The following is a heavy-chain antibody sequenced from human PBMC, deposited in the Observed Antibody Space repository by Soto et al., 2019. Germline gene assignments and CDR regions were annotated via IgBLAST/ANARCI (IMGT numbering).Heavy chain of an antibody. Sequence: PGGSLRLSCAASGFTFSSYGMHWVRQARGKGLEWVAVISYDGSNKYYADSVKGRFTISRDNSKNTLYLQMNSLRAEDTAVYYCAKDGVDIVATYGMDVWGQGTTVTVSS. CDR3: AKDGVDIVATYGMDV. CDR1: GFTFSSYG. V-gene: IGHV3-30*18. D-gene: IGHD5-12*01. J-gene: IGHJ6*02. CDR2: ISYDGSNK.